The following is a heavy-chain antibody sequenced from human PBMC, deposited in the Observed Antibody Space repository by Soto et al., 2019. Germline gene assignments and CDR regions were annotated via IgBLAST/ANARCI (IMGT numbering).Heavy chain of an antibody. D-gene: IGHD6-6*01. V-gene: IGHV3-9*01. CDR1: GFIFDDYA. J-gene: IGHJ6*02. CDR2: ISWNSGKK. Sequence: GWSLRLSCTASGFIFDDYAMHWVRQVPGKGLEWVSGISWNSGKKVYADSVKGRFTISRDNAKKSLYLEMNSLRPEDTALYRCVKRDSGSPSYGMDVWGRGTTVTVS. CDR3: VKRDSGSPSYGMDV.